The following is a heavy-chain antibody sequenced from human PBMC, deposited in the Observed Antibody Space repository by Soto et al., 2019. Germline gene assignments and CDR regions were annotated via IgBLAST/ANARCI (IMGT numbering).Heavy chain of an antibody. CDR2: IKSKTDGGTT. D-gene: IGHD1-26*01. Sequence: WIRQSPGKGLEWVGRIKSKTDGGTTDYAAPVKGRFTISRDDSKNTLYLQMNSLKTEDTAVYYCTTDLGATTLDYYYYGMDVWGQGTTVTVSS. CDR3: TTDLGATTLDYYYYGMDV. J-gene: IGHJ6*02. V-gene: IGHV3-15*01.